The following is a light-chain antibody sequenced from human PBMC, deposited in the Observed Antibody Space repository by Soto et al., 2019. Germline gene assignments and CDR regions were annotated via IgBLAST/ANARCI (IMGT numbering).Light chain of an antibody. Sequence: EIVMTQSPATLSVSPGESATLSCRASQSVANNLAWYQQKPGQAPRLLIYGASTRATGFPARFSGSGSGTDFTLTISRLEPEDFAVYFCQQSGSSPLTFGGGTKVDIK. CDR3: QQSGSSPLT. CDR2: GAS. J-gene: IGKJ4*01. CDR1: QSVANN. V-gene: IGKV3-15*01.